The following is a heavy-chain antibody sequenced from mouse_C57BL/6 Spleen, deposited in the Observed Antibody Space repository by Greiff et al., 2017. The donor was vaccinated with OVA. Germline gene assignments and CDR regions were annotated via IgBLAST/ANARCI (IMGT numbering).Heavy chain of an antibody. D-gene: IGHD1-1*01. J-gene: IGHJ3*01. CDR1: GFTFTDYY. Sequence: EVKVVESGGGLVQPGGSLSLSCAASGFTFTDYYMSWVRQPPGKALEWLGFIRNKANGYTTEYSASVKGRFTISRDNSQSILYLQMNALRAEDSATYYCARSHYGSSPAWFAYWGQGTLVTVSA. CDR2: IRNKANGYTT. V-gene: IGHV7-3*01. CDR3: ARSHYGSSPAWFAY.